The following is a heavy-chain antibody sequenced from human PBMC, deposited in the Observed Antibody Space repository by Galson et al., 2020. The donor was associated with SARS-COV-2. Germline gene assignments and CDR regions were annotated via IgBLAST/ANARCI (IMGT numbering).Heavy chain of an antibody. CDR3: AREGEDTWYDYVMDV. V-gene: IGHV3-74*01. Sequence: LTCAASGFTFSTYWMHWVRQAPGKGLVWVARINSEGGRTIYADSVKGRFTISRDNAKNTLYLQMNSVRAEDTAAYFCAREGEDTWYDYVMDVWGQGTTVTVSS. CDR2: INSEGGRT. D-gene: IGHD3-16*01. CDR1: GFTFSTYW. J-gene: IGHJ6*02.